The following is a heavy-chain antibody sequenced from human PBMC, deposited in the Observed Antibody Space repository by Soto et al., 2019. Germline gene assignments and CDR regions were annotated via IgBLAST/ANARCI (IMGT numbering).Heavy chain of an antibody. Sequence: ASVKVSCKTSGYTFTDYDINWVRQATGQGREWMGWMNPNSGNTGYAQKFQGRVSMTRNTATSTAYMELSSLRSDDTAIYYCARDSSTTNPVWGKGXMVTVSS. CDR2: MNPNSGNT. D-gene: IGHD2-2*01. CDR1: GYTFTDYD. CDR3: ARDSSTTNPV. V-gene: IGHV1-8*01. J-gene: IGHJ3*01.